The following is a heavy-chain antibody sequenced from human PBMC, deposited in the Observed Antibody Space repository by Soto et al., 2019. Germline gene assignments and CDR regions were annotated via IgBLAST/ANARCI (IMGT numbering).Heavy chain of an antibody. CDR2: IYWDDDE. Sequence: QITLKESGPTLVNSTQTLTLTCTFSGFSLTTDGEGVGWVRQSPGEALEWLALIYWDDDERYGPSLKTRLTITKDISRNQVVLVMTSMEPVDTGTYFCAHSRNLITEDAQVGDFDYWGQGT. CDR1: GFSLTTDGEG. V-gene: IGHV2-5*05. D-gene: IGHD1-26*01. CDR3: AHSRNLITEDAQVGDFDY. J-gene: IGHJ4*02.